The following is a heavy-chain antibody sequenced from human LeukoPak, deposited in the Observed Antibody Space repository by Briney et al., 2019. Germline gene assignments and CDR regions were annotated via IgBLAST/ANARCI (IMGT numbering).Heavy chain of an antibody. CDR2: ISYDGNNK. V-gene: IGHV3-30*18. D-gene: IGHD2-2*01. CDR3: AEDRSRYCSSTSCHPGSFDY. J-gene: IGHJ4*02. CDR1: RFTFSNYG. Sequence: PGGSLRLSRAASRFTFSNYGMHWVRQAPGKGLEWVAVISYDGNNKYYADSVKGRFTISRDNSKNTLYLQMNSLRAEDTAVYYCAEDRSRYCSSTSCHPGSFDYWGQGTLVTVSS.